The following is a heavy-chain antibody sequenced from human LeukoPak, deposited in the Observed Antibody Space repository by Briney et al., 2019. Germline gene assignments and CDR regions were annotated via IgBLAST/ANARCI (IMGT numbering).Heavy chain of an antibody. D-gene: IGHD5-12*01. J-gene: IGHJ4*02. CDR1: GFTFSSYG. CDR2: ISYDGSNK. V-gene: IGHV3-30*03. CDR3: ARADIVATIWDY. Sequence: GRSLRLSCAASGFTFSSYGMHWVRQAPGKGLEWVAVISYDGSNKYYADSVKGRFTISRDNAKNSLYLQMNSLRAEDTAVYYCARADIVATIWDYWGQGTLVTVSS.